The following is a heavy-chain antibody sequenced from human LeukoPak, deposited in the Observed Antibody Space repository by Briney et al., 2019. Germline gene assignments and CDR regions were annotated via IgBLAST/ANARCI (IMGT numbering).Heavy chain of an antibody. CDR1: GFTFSSYW. CDR2: IKHNGNVN. D-gene: IGHD3-16*01. CDR3: ARGGGLDV. V-gene: IGHV3-7*03. Sequence: GGSLRLSCAASGFTFSSYWMNWARQAPGMGLEWVASIKHNGNVNYYVDSVKGRFTISRDNAKNSLYLQMSNLRAEDTPVYFCARGGGLDVWGQGATVTVSS. J-gene: IGHJ6*02.